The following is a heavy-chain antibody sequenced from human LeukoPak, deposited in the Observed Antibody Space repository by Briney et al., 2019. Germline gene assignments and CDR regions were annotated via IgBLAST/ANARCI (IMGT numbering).Heavy chain of an antibody. V-gene: IGHV4-34*01. CDR3: ARRLAAAGQTFDY. D-gene: IGHD6-13*01. Sequence: PSETLSLTCAVYGGSFSGYYWSWIRQPPGKGLEWIGEINHSGSTNYNPSLKSRVTISVDTSKNQFSLKLSSVTAADTAVYYCARRLAAAGQTFDYWGQGTLVTVSS. CDR1: GGSFSGYY. CDR2: INHSGST. J-gene: IGHJ4*02.